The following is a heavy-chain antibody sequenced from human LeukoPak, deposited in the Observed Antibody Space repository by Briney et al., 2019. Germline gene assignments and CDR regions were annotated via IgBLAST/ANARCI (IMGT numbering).Heavy chain of an antibody. CDR2: ISSSSSYI. D-gene: IGHD6-19*01. CDR1: GFTFSSYE. J-gene: IGHJ6*03. V-gene: IGHV3-21*01. CDR3: AKSQVAVAGIYYYYMDV. Sequence: GGSLRLSCAASGFTFSSYEMNWVRQAPGKGLEWVSSISSSSSYIYYADSVKGRFTISRDNSKNTLYLQMNSLRAEDTAVYYCAKSQVAVAGIYYYYMDVWGKGTTVTISS.